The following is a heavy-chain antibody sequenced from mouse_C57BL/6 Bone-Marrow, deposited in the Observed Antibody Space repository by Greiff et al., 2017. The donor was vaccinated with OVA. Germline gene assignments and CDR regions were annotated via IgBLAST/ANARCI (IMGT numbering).Heavy chain of an antibody. D-gene: IGHD1-1*01. J-gene: IGHJ2*01. Sequence: EVQRVESGGDLVKPGGSLKLSCAASGFTFSSYGMSWVRQTPDKRLEWVATISSGGSYTYYPDSVKGRFTISRDNAKNTLYLQMSSLKSEDTAMYYCARQDYYGSSYGYWGQGTTLTVSS. CDR1: GFTFSSYG. CDR3: ARQDYYGSSYGY. V-gene: IGHV5-6*01. CDR2: ISSGGSYT.